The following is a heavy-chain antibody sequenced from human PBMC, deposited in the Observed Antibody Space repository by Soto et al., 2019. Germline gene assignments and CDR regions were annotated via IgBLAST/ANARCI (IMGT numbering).Heavy chain of an antibody. CDR2: IYYSGST. V-gene: IGHV4-31*03. J-gene: IGHJ6*03. Sequence: SETLTLTCTVSGGSLSSGGYYWSWLRQHPGKGLEWIGYIYYSGSTYYNPSLKSRVTISVDTSKNQFSLKLSSVTAADTAAYYCATPRTRAFWSCYYKGYYHYYMAVWAQRTSVTVSS. D-gene: IGHD3-3*01. CDR1: GGSLSSGGYY. CDR3: ATPRTRAFWSCYYKGYYHYYMAV.